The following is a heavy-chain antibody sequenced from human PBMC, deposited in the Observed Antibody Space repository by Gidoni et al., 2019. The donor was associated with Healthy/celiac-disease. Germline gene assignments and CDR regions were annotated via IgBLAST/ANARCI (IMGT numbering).Heavy chain of an antibody. CDR2: IRSKANSYAT. CDR3: TSLPFEDYYGSGSYFDY. V-gene: IGHV3-73*01. CDR1: GFTFSGSA. D-gene: IGHD3-10*01. Sequence: EVQLVESGGGLVQPGGSLKLSCAASGFTFSGSAMHWVRQASGKGLEWVGRIRSKANSYATAYAASVKGRFTISRDDSKNTAYLQMNSLKTEDTAVYYCTSLPFEDYYGSGSYFDYWGQGTLVTVSS. J-gene: IGHJ4*02.